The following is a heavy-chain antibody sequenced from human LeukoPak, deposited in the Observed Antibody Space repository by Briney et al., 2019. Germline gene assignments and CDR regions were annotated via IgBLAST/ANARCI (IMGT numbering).Heavy chain of an antibody. Sequence: SETLSLTCAVYGGSFSGYYWSWIRQPPGKGLEWIGEINHSGSTNYNPSLKSRVTISVDTSKNQFSLKLSSVTAADTAVYYCARRKSGSGWAGGYFDYWGQGTLVTVSS. V-gene: IGHV4-34*01. CDR2: INHSGST. D-gene: IGHD6-19*01. CDR3: ARRKSGSGWAGGYFDY. CDR1: GGSFSGYY. J-gene: IGHJ4*02.